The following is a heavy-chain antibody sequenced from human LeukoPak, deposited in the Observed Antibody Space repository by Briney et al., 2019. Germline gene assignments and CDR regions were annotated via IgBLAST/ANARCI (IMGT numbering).Heavy chain of an antibody. Sequence: GASVQVSCKASGYTFTDYGITWVRQAPGQGLEWMGWISARNGNTKCSQRLQGRVTMTTDTSTSTAYMELRSLTSDDTAVYYCVRDHALWSNCFDYWGHGTLVTVSS. J-gene: IGHJ4*01. CDR3: VRDHALWSNCFDY. CDR2: ISARNGNT. D-gene: IGHD2/OR15-2a*01. CDR1: GYTFTDYG. V-gene: IGHV1-18*01.